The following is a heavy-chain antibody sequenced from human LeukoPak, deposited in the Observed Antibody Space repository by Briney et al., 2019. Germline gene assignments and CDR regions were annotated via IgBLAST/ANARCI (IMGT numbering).Heavy chain of an antibody. CDR1: GFTFSSYG. CDR3: ARTNYFTSGTPPAY. CDR2: ISYDGSNE. V-gene: IGHV3-30*03. D-gene: IGHD3-10*01. Sequence: GGSLRLSCAASGFTFSSYGMHWVRQAPGKGLEWVAVISYDGSNEYYADSVKGRFTISRDNSKNTLYLQMNSLRTEDTAVYYCARTNYFTSGTPPAYWGQGTLVTVSS. J-gene: IGHJ4*02.